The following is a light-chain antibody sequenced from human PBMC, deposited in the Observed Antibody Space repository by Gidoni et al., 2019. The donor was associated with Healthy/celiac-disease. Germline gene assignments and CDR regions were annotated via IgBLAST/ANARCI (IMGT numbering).Light chain of an antibody. CDR3: QQRSNCPPFT. V-gene: IGKV3-11*01. CDR2: DAS. Sequence: EIAWTQSPPTLSLSPGYRATLSSRASQSVSSSLAWYQQKPGQAPRLLIYDASHRATGTPARFSGGGAGTDFTLTISSLEPEDFAVYYCQQRSNCPPFTFGPGTKVDIK. CDR1: QSVSSS. J-gene: IGKJ3*01.